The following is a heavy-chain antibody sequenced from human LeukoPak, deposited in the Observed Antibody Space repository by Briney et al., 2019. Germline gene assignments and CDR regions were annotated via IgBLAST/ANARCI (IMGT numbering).Heavy chain of an antibody. D-gene: IGHD2-2*01. V-gene: IGHV4-30-2*01. J-gene: IGHJ4*02. Sequence: PSQTLSLTCTVSGGSISSGGYYWSWIRRPPGKGLVWIGYIYHSGSTYYNPSLKSRVTISVDRSKNQFSLKLSSVTAADTAVYYCARESSDIVVVPAAHYFDYWGQGTLVTVSS. CDR1: GGSISSGGYY. CDR2: IYHSGST. CDR3: ARESSDIVVVPAAHYFDY.